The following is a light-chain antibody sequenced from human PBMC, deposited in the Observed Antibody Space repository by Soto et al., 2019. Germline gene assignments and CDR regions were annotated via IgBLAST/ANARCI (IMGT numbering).Light chain of an antibody. Sequence: EIALTQSPGTLSLSPGERATLSCRASQSVSSSYLAWYQQKPGQAPRLLIYGASSRATGIPDRFSGSGSGTDFTLTISRLEPEDFEVYYCQQYGSSPAFGPGTKVDIK. CDR1: QSVSSSY. V-gene: IGKV3-20*01. CDR2: GAS. J-gene: IGKJ3*01. CDR3: QQYGSSPA.